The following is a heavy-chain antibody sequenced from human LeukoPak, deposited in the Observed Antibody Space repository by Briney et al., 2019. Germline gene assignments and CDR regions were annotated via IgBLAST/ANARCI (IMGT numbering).Heavy chain of an antibody. CDR2: INHSGST. D-gene: IGHD2-15*01. CDR1: GWSFSGYY. V-gene: IGHV4-34*01. J-gene: IGHJ6*03. CDR3: ARAGLYCSGGSCYPLGYYMDV. Sequence: SETLSLTCAVYGWSFSGYYWSWIRQPPGKGREWIGEINHSGSTNYNPSLKSRVTISVDTSKNQFSLKLSSVTAADTAVYYCARAGLYCSGGSCYPLGYYMDVWGKGTTVTVSS.